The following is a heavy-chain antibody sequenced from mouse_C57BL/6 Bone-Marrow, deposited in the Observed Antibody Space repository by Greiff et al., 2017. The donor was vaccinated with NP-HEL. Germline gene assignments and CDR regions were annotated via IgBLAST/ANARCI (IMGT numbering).Heavy chain of an antibody. J-gene: IGHJ2*01. Sequence: VKLMESGAELVKPGASVKMSCKASGYTFTTYPIEWMKQNHGKSLEWIGNFHPYNDDTKYNEKFKGKATLTVEKSSSTVYLELSRLTSDDSAVYYCARRGYYDYGGYYFDYWGQGTTLTVSS. CDR2: FHPYNDDT. CDR1: GYTFTTYP. D-gene: IGHD2-4*01. V-gene: IGHV1-47*01. CDR3: ARRGYYDYGGYYFDY.